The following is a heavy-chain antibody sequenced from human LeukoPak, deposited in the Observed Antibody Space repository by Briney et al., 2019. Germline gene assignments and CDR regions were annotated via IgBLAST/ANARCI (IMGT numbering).Heavy chain of an antibody. V-gene: IGHV4-61*02. CDR2: IYTSGST. CDR1: GGSISSGNYY. Sequence: SETLSLTCTVSGGSISSGNYYWSWIRQPAGKGLEWIGRIYTSGSTNYNPSLKSRVTISVDTSKNQFSLKLSSVTAADTAVYYCAKDRLGPTRPGYSYIVVVPAAEGGDYWGQGTLVTVSS. D-gene: IGHD2-2*01. J-gene: IGHJ4*02. CDR3: AKDRLGPTRPGYSYIVVVPAAEGGDY.